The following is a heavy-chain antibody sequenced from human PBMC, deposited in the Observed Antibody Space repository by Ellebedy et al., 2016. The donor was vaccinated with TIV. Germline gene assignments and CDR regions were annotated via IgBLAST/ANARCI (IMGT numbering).Heavy chain of an antibody. Sequence: AASVKVSCKVSGYSVTELSIHWVRQAPGKGLEWMGGFDPEADETVFAQNFQGRVTMTADTFTDTAYMELSSLRSEDTAVYYCATDGPGDPHAKPYYHYYGMDVWGQGTTVTVSS. D-gene: IGHD2-2*01. CDR1: GYSVTELS. V-gene: IGHV1-24*01. CDR3: ATDGPGDPHAKPYYHYYGMDV. J-gene: IGHJ6*02. CDR2: FDPEADET.